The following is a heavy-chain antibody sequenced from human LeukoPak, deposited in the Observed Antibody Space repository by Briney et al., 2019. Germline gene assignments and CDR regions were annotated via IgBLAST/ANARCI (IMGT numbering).Heavy chain of an antibody. D-gene: IGHD5-12*01. CDR2: ISPSGGST. Sequence: ASVKVSFKAFGYTFTSNYMHWVRQAPGQGPEWMGVISPSGGSTTYAQKFQGRVTLTRDMSTSTDYLELSSLRSEDTAVYYCAKDSGYSGYVYWGQGTLVTVSS. CDR3: AKDSGYSGYVY. J-gene: IGHJ4*02. CDR1: GYTFTSNY. V-gene: IGHV1-46*01.